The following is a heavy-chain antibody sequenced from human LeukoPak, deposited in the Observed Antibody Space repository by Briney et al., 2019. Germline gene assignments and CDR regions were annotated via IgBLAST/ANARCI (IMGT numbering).Heavy chain of an antibody. CDR1: GFTFSSYA. V-gene: IGHV3-30-3*01. CDR3: ARDARSIAAAGTKGRYFDY. D-gene: IGHD6-13*01. Sequence: PGGSLRLSCAASGFTFSSYAMHWVRQAPGKGLEWVAVISYDGSNKYYADSVKGRFTISRDNSKNTLYPQMNSLRAEDTAVYYCARDARSIAAAGTKGRYFDYWGQGTLVTVSS. J-gene: IGHJ4*02. CDR2: ISYDGSNK.